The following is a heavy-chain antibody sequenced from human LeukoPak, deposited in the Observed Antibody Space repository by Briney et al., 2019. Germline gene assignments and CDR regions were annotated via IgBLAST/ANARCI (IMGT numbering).Heavy chain of an antibody. CDR3: ARRRSGIAARRIWYYYMDV. Sequence: GASVKVSCKASGYTFTSYDINWVRQATGQGLEWMGWMNPNSGNTGYAQKFQGRVTMTRNTSISTAYMELSSLRSEDTAVYYCARRRSGIAARRIWYYYMDVWGKGTTVTVSS. J-gene: IGHJ6*03. D-gene: IGHD6-6*01. CDR1: GYTFTSYD. CDR2: MNPNSGNT. V-gene: IGHV1-8*01.